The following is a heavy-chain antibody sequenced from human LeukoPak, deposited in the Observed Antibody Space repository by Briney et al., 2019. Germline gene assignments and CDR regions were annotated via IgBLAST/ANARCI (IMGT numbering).Heavy chain of an antibody. J-gene: IGHJ4*02. CDR2: IYTSGGT. D-gene: IGHD3-16*01. CDR3: VRKRRRGEFDY. V-gene: IGHV4-61*02. Sequence: TLSLTCTVSGGSISSDSYFWNWIRQPAGKGLEWIGRIYTSGGTNYNPSLKSRVTISVDTSKNQFSLKLSSVTAADTAVYYCVRKRRRGEFDYWGQGTLVTVSS. CDR1: GGSISSDSYF.